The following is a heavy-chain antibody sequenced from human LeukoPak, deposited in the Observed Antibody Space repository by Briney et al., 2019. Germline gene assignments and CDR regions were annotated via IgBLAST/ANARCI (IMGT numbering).Heavy chain of an antibody. CDR1: GFSFRSRW. CDR3: ASQSYARFDP. D-gene: IGHD3-16*01. V-gene: IGHV3-7*01. J-gene: IGHJ5*02. Sequence: GGSLRLSCAASGFSFRSRWMSWVRQAPGKGLEWVGNIQPDGSEQYPVDSVKGRSTISRDNARNSMFLQMNSLRVEDTAVYYCASQSYARFDPWGQGTLVTVSS. CDR2: IQPDGSEQ.